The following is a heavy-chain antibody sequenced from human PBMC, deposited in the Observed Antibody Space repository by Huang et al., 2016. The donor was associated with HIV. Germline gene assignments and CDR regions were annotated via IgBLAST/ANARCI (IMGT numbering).Heavy chain of an antibody. CDR2: INSDGSST. CDR3: ARDPRIQSWLNFFDY. V-gene: IGHV3-74*01. D-gene: IGHD3-22*01. CDR1: GFSISSYG. J-gene: IGHJ4*02. Sequence: EVQLVESGGGLVQPGGSLRLSCAASGFSISSYGMHWVRQAPGKGRGGVSRINSDGSSTSYADSVKGRFTISRDNDKNTLYLQMNSLRAEDTAVYYCARDPRIQSWLNFFDYWGQGTLVSVSS.